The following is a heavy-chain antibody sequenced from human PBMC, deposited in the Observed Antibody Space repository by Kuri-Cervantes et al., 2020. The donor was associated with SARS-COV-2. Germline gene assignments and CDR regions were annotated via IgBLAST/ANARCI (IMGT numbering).Heavy chain of an antibody. D-gene: IGHD3-10*01. CDR2: TYSVGNA. CDR3: AGGFAMVRSMDV. Sequence: GGSLRLPCAVSGFTVSRNYMTWVRQAPGKGLEWVSVTYSVGNAYYADSVTGQFTITTDDSKNTLYLQLNSLRAEDSAVYYCAGGFAMVRSMDVWGQGTTVTVSS. J-gene: IGHJ6*02. V-gene: IGHV3-53*01. CDR1: GFTVSRNY.